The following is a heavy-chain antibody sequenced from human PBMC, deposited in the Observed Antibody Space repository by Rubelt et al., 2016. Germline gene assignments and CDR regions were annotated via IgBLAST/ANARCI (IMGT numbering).Heavy chain of an antibody. CDR3: AKWKMAVADRGFDD. Sequence: EVQLVESGGGLIQPGGSLRLSCAVSGFTFTSHAMSWVRQAPGKGLEWVSSITTGFSAYYADSVKGRFTISRDNSKNTLYLQMNSLRVEDTAVYYCAKWKMAVADRGFDDWGQGTLVTVSS. CDR1: GFTFTSHA. D-gene: IGHD6-19*01. J-gene: IGHJ4*02. V-gene: IGHV3-23*04. CDR2: ITTGFSA.